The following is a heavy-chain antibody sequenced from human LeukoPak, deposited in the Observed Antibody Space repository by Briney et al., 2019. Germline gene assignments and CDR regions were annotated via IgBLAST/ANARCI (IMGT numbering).Heavy chain of an antibody. V-gene: IGHV1-18*01. D-gene: IGHD3-3*01. CDR3: ARDGNVLRFLEWLSNSGYFDY. J-gene: IGHJ4*02. CDR1: GYTFTSYG. CDR2: ISAYNGNT. Sequence: ASVKVSCKAPGYTFTSYGISWVRQAPGQGLEWMGWISAYNGNTNYAQKLQGRVTMTTDTSTSTAYMELRSLRSDDTAVYYCARDGNVLRFLEWLSNSGYFDYWGQGTLVTVSS.